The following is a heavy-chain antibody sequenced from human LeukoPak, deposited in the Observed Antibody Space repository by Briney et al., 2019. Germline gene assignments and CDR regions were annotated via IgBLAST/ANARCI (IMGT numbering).Heavy chain of an antibody. CDR1: GFTVSSNY. V-gene: IGHV3-66*01. CDR3: ARDRGQLWSKEPGWFDP. Sequence: GGSPRLSCAASGFTVSSNYMSWVRQAPGKGLEWVSVIYSGGSTYYADSVKGRFIISRDNSKNTLYLQMNSLRAEDTAVYYCARDRGQLWSKEPGWFDPWGQGTLVTVSS. CDR2: IYSGGST. J-gene: IGHJ5*02. D-gene: IGHD5-18*01.